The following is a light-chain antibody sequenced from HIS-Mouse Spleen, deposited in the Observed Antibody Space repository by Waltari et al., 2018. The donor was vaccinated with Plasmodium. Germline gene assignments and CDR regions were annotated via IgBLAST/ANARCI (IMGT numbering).Light chain of an antibody. J-gene: IGLJ3*02. Sequence: SYDLTQPPSVSVSPGQTARITCSGDALPKKYAYWYQQKSGQAPVLVIYEDSKRPSGSPERFSGSSSGTMATLTISGAQVEDEADYYGYSTDSSGNHRVFGGGTKLTVL. CDR3: YSTDSSGNHRV. CDR2: EDS. V-gene: IGLV3-10*01. CDR1: ALPKKY.